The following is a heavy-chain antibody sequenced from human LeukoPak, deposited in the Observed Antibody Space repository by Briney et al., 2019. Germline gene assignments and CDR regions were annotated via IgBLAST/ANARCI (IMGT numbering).Heavy chain of an antibody. J-gene: IGHJ4*02. D-gene: IGHD5-24*01. CDR2: IITGSSYI. CDR3: ARDRLGVEMSTINRFDY. V-gene: IGHV3-21*01. CDR1: GFTFSSYT. Sequence: GGSLRLSCAASGFTFSSYTMNWVRQPPGKGLEWVSSIITGSSYIYYANSVKGRFTISRDNAKNSLYLQMNSLRAEDTAVYYCARDRLGVEMSTINRFDYWGQGTLVAVSS.